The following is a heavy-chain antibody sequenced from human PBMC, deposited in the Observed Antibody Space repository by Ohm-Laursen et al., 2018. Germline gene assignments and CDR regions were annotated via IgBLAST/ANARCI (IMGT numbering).Heavy chain of an antibody. CDR1: GASINSHH. J-gene: IGHJ5*02. Sequence: SETLSLTCPVSGASINSHHWSFIRQPPGKGLEWIAFVYYSGSTYYNPSLKSRVSMSVDTSNNQFSLQLSSVTAAGTALYYCARGLWWFDPWGQGTLVTVSS. CDR3: ARGLWWFDP. V-gene: IGHV4-59*08. CDR2: VYYSGST.